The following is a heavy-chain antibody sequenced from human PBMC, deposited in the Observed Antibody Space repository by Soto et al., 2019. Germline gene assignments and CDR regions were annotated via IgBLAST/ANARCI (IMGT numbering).Heavy chain of an antibody. CDR3: ARTKYSSGPGYYFDY. CDR1: GGLFSTYG. V-gene: IGHV1-69*05. J-gene: IGHJ4*02. Sequence: SVKVSCKASGGLFSTYGISWVRQAPGQGLEWMGGIFPFFGTANYAQKFQGRVTITTDASTSTAYMELRSLISDDTALYYFARTKYSSGPGYYFDYWGQGTLVTVSS. D-gene: IGHD6-19*01. CDR2: IFPFFGTA.